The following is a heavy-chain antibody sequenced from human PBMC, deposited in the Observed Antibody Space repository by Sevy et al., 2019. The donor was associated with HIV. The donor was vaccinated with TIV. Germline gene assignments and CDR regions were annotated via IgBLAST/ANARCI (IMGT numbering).Heavy chain of an antibody. V-gene: IGHV3-11*04. CDR3: ARDGASVVRGVIITVYAFDI. CDR2: ISSSGSTI. Sequence: GGSLRLSCAASGFTFSDYYMSWIRQAPGKGLEWVSYISSSGSTIYYADSVKGRFTISRDNAKNSLYLQMNSLRAEDTAVYYCARDGASVVRGVIITVYAFDIWGQGTMVTVSS. J-gene: IGHJ3*02. D-gene: IGHD3-10*01. CDR1: GFTFSDYY.